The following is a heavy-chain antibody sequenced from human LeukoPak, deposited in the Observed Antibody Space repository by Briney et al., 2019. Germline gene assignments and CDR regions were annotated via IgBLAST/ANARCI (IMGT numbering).Heavy chain of an antibody. D-gene: IGHD1-1*01. Sequence: GGSVRLSCAAAGFTLSNYWMTWVRQTPGKGLEWVANIKEDGTEKNLVDSVKGRFTISRDNTKNLLFLEMNNLRGDDTAIYYCVRESRPGGAMGLYHNLDYWGQGTLVAVSS. V-gene: IGHV3-7*01. CDR3: VRESRPGGAMGLYHNLDY. CDR1: GFTLSNYW. J-gene: IGHJ4*02. CDR2: IKEDGTEK.